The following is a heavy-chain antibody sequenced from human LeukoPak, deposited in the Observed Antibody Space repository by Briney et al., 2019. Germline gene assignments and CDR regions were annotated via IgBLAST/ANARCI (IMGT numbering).Heavy chain of an antibody. J-gene: IGHJ4*02. CDR1: GYTFTGYY. D-gene: IGHD3-22*01. CDR2: INPNSGGT. Sequence: AASVKVSCKASGYTFTGYYMHWVRQAPGQGLEWMGWINPNSGGTNYAQKFQGRVTMTRDTSISTAYMGLSRLRSDDTAVYYCARESTMIVVVIPERYFDYWGQGTLVTVSS. CDR3: ARESTMIVVVIPERYFDY. V-gene: IGHV1-2*02.